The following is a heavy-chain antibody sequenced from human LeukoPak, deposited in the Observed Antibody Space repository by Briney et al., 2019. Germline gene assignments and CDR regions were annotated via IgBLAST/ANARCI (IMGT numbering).Heavy chain of an antibody. D-gene: IGHD3-10*01. CDR3: TTDYGSGSYHYFNY. V-gene: IGHV3-15*01. J-gene: IGHJ4*02. CDR1: GFTFSNAW. CDR2: IKSKTDGGTT. Sequence: GGSLRLSCAASGFTFSNAWMSWVRQAPGKGLEWVGRIKSKTDGGTTDYAAPVKGRFAISRDDSKNTLYLQMNSLKTGDTAVYYCTTDYGSGSYHYFNYWGQGTLVTVSS.